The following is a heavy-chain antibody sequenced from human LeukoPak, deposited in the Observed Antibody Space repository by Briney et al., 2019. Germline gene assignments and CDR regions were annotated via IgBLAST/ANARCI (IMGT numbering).Heavy chain of an antibody. CDR3: ARDDIVVVPAAASAEYFQH. CDR1: GFTFSSYS. D-gene: IGHD2-2*01. CDR2: ISSSSSYI. J-gene: IGHJ1*01. Sequence: GGSLRLXCAASGFTFSSYSMNWDRQAPGKGLEWVSSISSSSSYIYYADSVKGRFTISRDNAKNSLYLQMNSLRAEDTAVYYCARDDIVVVPAAASAEYFQHWGQGTLVTVSS. V-gene: IGHV3-21*01.